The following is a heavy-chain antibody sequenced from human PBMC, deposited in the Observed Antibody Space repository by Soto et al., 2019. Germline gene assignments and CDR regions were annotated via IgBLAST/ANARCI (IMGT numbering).Heavy chain of an antibody. D-gene: IGHD1-26*01. Sequence: PSETLSLTCTVSGGSISSYYWSWIRQPPGKGLEWIGYIYYSGSTNYNPSLKSRVTISVDTSKNQFSLKLSSVTAADTAVYYCARGGASMRSYYYGMDVWGQGTTVTVPS. CDR3: ARGGASMRSYYYGMDV. CDR1: GGSISSYY. CDR2: IYYSGST. V-gene: IGHV4-59*01. J-gene: IGHJ6*02.